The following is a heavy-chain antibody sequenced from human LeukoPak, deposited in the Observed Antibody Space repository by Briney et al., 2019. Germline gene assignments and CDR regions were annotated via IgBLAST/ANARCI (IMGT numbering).Heavy chain of an antibody. CDR2: ISAYNGNT. Sequence: ASVKVSCKASGYTFTSYGISWVRRAPGQGLEWMGWISAYNGNTNYAQKLQGRVTMTTDTSTSTAYMELRSLRSHDTAVYYCARDRGVGGYGMDVWGQGTTVTVSS. CDR1: GYTFTSYG. J-gene: IGHJ6*02. CDR3: ARDRGVGGYGMDV. D-gene: IGHD3-3*01. V-gene: IGHV1-18*01.